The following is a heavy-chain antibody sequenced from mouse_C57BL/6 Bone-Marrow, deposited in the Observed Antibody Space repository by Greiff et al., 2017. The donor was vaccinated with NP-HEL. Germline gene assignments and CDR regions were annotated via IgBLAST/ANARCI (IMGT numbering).Heavy chain of an antibody. CDR1: GYSITSGYY. CDR3: ARGGTTVQFAY. CDR2: ISYDGSN. D-gene: IGHD1-1*01. Sequence: ESGPGLVKPSQSLSLTCSVTGYSITSGYYWNWIRQFPGKKLEWMGYISYDGSNNYNPSLKNRISITRYTSKNQFFLKLNSVTTEDTATYYCARGGTTVQFAYWGQGTLVTVSA. V-gene: IGHV3-6*01. J-gene: IGHJ3*01.